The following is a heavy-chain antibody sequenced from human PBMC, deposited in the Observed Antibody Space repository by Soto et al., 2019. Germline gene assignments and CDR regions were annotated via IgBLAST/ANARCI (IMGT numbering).Heavy chain of an antibody. Sequence: SGKVSCKASGDTFNSYAISWVRQAPGQGLEWMGGIIPIFAIANYAQKFQGRLTITADEFTSTAYIELSSLRSEDTAVYYCARPYSSSGPPYYFYGMDVWGQGTTVTVSS. V-gene: IGHV1-69*13. CDR2: IIPIFAIA. CDR1: GDTFNSYA. J-gene: IGHJ6*02. D-gene: IGHD6-13*01. CDR3: ARPYSSSGPPYYFYGMDV.